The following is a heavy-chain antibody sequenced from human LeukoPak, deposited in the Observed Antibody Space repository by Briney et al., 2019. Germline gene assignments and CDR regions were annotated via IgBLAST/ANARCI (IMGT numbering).Heavy chain of an antibody. CDR1: GFTFSSYA. CDR3: AKEQYYYGSGTIDY. D-gene: IGHD3-10*01. CDR2: ISYDGSDK. Sequence: GGSLRLSCAASGFTFSSYAMHWVRQAPGKGLEWVAVISYDGSDKYYADSVKGRFTISRDNPKNTLYLQMNSLRAEDTAVYYCAKEQYYYGSGTIDYWGQGTLVTVSS. V-gene: IGHV3-30*07. J-gene: IGHJ4*02.